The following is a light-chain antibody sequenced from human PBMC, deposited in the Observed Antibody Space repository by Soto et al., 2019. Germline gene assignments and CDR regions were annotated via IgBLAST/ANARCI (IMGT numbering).Light chain of an antibody. J-gene: IGLJ3*02. CDR1: SSNIGPGYG. CDR3: QSYDSSLSGWV. Sequence: QSALTQPPSVSGAPGQRVTISCTGSSSNIGPGYGVHWYQQLPGTAPKLLIYTNNNRPSGVPDRFSGSKSGTSASLAITGLLAEDEADYYCQSYDSSLSGWVFGGGTKLTVL. V-gene: IGLV1-40*01. CDR2: TNN.